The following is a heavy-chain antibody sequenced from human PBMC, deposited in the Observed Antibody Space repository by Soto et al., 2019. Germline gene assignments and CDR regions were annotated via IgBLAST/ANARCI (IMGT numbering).Heavy chain of an antibody. V-gene: IGHV3-30*18. J-gene: IGHJ4*02. CDR3: AKSDIVVVTATRPFDY. CDR2: ISYDGSNK. Sequence: PGGSLRLSCAASGFTFSSYGMHWVRQAPGKGLEWVAVISYDGSNKYYADSVKGRFTISRDNSKNTLYLQMNSLRAEDTAVYYCAKSDIVVVTATRPFDYWGQGTLVTVSS. CDR1: GFTFSSYG. D-gene: IGHD2-21*02.